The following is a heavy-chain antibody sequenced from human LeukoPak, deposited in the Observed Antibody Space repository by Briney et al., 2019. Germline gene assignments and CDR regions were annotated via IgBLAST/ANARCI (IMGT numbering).Heavy chain of an antibody. Sequence: SETLSLTCAVYGGSFSGYYWSWIRQPPGKGLEWIGEINHSGSTNYNTSLKSRVTISVDTSKNQFSLKLSSVTAADTAVYYCARPRPLGSQGAFDIWGQGTMVTVSS. V-gene: IGHV4-34*01. D-gene: IGHD6-6*01. J-gene: IGHJ3*02. CDR2: INHSGST. CDR3: ARPRPLGSQGAFDI. CDR1: GGSFSGYY.